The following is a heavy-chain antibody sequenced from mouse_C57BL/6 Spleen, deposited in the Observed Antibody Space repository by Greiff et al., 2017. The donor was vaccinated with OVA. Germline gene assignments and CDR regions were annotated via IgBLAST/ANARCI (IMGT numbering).Heavy chain of an antibody. V-gene: IGHV3-6*01. CDR1: GYSITSGYF. Sequence: VQLKESGPGLVKPSQSLSLTCSVTGYSITSGYFWYWIRKLPGNILEWMGYISYDGSNKYHPSLKNRISITRSTSKNQFFLKLNSVTAEDTATYDCEKSDYDGYFDVWGTGTTVTVSS. D-gene: IGHD2-4*01. J-gene: IGHJ1*03. CDR2: ISYDGSN. CDR3: EKSDYDGYFDV.